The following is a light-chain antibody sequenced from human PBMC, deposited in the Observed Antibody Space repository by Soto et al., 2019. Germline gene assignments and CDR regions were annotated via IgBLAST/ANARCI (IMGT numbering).Light chain of an antibody. J-gene: IGLJ1*01. CDR1: SSDVGGYNY. V-gene: IGLV2-14*01. CDR3: SSYTSIITLYV. Sequence: QSVLTQPASVSGSPGQSITISCTGTSSDVGGYNYVSWYQQHPGKAPKLMIYEVSNRPSGVSNRFSGSKSGNTASLTISGLQAEGEADYHCSSYTSIITLYVFGSGTKVTVL. CDR2: EVS.